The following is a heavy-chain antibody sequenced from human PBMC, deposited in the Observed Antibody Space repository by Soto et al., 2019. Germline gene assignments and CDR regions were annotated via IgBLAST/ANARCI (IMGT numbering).Heavy chain of an antibody. CDR1: GDSVSSNSAA. D-gene: IGHD3-22*01. V-gene: IGHV6-1*01. Sequence: KQSQTLSLTCAISGDSVSSNSAAWNWIRQSPSRGLEWLGRTYYRSKWYNDYAVSVKSRITINPDTSKNQFSLQLNSVTPEDTAVYYCARSNRYYDSSGYYYLWFDPWGQGTLVTVSS. CDR3: ARSNRYYDSSGYYYLWFDP. J-gene: IGHJ5*02. CDR2: TYYRSKWYN.